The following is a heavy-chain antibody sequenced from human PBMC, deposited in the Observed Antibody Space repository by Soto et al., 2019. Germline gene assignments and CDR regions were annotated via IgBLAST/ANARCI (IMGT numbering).Heavy chain of an antibody. D-gene: IGHD3-10*01. Sequence: EVQLVESGGGLIQPGGSLRLSCAASGFAFSNYEMDWFRQAPGKGLEWLAYISRGGSITYYADSVKGRFTVSSDDGTDSLYLHLTSLRADDTSVYYCARDPGSGHGDFWGPGTLITVSS. CDR1: GFAFSNYE. CDR3: ARDPGSGHGDF. CDR2: ISRGGSIT. J-gene: IGHJ4*02. V-gene: IGHV3-48*03.